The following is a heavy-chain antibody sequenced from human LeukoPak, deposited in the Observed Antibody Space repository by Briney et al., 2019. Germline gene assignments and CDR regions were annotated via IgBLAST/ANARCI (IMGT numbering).Heavy chain of an antibody. Sequence: SETLSLTCTVSGGSISSYYWSWIRQPPGKGLEWIGYIRYSGTTNYSPSLKSRATISVDTSKNQFSLNLISVTAADTAIYYCARVSSGGYFHTYYFDYWGQGTLVTVSS. CDR3: ARVSSGGYFHTYYFDY. CDR2: IRYSGTT. J-gene: IGHJ4*02. V-gene: IGHV4-59*01. D-gene: IGHD3-22*01. CDR1: GGSISSYY.